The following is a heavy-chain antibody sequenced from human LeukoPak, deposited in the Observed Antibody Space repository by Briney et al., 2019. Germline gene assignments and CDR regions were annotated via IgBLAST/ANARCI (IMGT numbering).Heavy chain of an antibody. CDR3: ARVDGSGSYSYDY. Sequence: GGSLRLSCAVSGVTVSSNHMSWVRQAPGKGLEWVSAIYSGGGTYYADSVKGRFTLSRDISKNTLYLQMGSLRAEDMAVYYCARVDGSGSYSYDYWGQGTLVTVSS. CDR2: IYSGGGT. V-gene: IGHV3-66*01. D-gene: IGHD3-10*01. CDR1: GVTVSSNH. J-gene: IGHJ4*02.